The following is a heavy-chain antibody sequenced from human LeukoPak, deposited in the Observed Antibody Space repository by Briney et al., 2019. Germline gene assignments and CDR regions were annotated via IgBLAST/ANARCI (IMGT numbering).Heavy chain of an antibody. CDR3: ARDIIIYRGDAFDI. D-gene: IGHD5/OR15-5a*01. CDR1: GGSISSGSYY. V-gene: IGHV4-61*02. CDR2: IYTSGST. J-gene: IGHJ3*02. Sequence: SETLSLTCTVSGGSISSGSYYWSWIRQPAGKGLEWIGRIYTSGSTNYNPSLKSRVTVSVDTSKNQFSLKLSSVTAADTAVYDCARDIIIYRGDAFDIWGQGTMVTVSS.